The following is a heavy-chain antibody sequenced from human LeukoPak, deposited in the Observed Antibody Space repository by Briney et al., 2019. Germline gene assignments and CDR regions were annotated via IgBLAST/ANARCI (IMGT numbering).Heavy chain of an antibody. Sequence: SGTLSLTCTVSGGSIYSYYWAWIRQPPGRGLEYIGHIYYTGNTDYNPSLKSRVTISVDTSKNQFSLKFNSVTAADTALYYCARWYCTSGTCYYLDHWGQGTLVTVSS. D-gene: IGHD2-2*01. CDR1: GGSIYSYY. CDR3: ARWYCTSGTCYYLDH. CDR2: IYYTGNT. J-gene: IGHJ4*02. V-gene: IGHV4-59*01.